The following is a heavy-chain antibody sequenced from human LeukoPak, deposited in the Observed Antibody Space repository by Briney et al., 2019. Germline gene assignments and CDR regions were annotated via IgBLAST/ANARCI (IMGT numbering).Heavy chain of an antibody. J-gene: IGHJ4*02. V-gene: IGHV3-48*01. CDR2: IGIDSGNT. CDR1: GFTFSDYS. CDR3: ARDYKYAFDN. D-gene: IGHD5-24*01. Sequence: GGSLRLSCAASGFTFSDYSMNWVRQAPGKGLEWISYIGIDSGNTNYADSVKGRFTISGDKAKHSLYLQMNSLRVEDTAVYYCARDYKYAFDNWGQGTLVTVSS.